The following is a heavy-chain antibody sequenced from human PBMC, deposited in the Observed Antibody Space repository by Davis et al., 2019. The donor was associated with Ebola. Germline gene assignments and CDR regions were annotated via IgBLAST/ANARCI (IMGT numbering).Heavy chain of an antibody. V-gene: IGHV1-46*01. CDR1: GYTFTSYY. J-gene: IGHJ5*01. CDR2: INPSDGST. CDR3: ARDWGGYCSGGSCHALDS. D-gene: IGHD2-15*01. Sequence: ASVKVSCKATGYTFTSYYLHWVRQSPGQGLEWMGLINPSDGSTYYAQKFQGRVTMTRDTSTSTVHMDLGSLRSDDTAVYYCARDWGGYCSGGSCHALDSWGEGTLVTVSP.